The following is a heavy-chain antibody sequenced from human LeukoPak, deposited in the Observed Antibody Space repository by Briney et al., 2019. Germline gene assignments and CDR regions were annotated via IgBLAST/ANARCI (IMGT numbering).Heavy chain of an antibody. CDR2: ISPSAGST. V-gene: IGHV3-23*01. D-gene: IGHD2-2*01. J-gene: IGHJ4*02. CDR1: GFTFSTYP. Sequence: PGGSLRLSCAASGFTFSTYPMSWVRQAPGRGLEWVSSISPSAGSTYYTDSAKGRFTISRDNSKSTLYLQMNSLRAEDTAVYYCAKIPECSSTSCHGISSVYWGQGTLVTVSS. CDR3: AKIPECSSTSCHGISSVY.